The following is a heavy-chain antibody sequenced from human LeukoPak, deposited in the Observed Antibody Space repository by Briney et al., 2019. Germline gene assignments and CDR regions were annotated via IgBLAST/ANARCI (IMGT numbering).Heavy chain of an antibody. CDR3: AKDGSHSGSYYWNAFDI. V-gene: IGHV3-23*01. Sequence: PGGSLRLSCAASGFTFSTYAINWVRQAPGKGLEWVSGISGSGGSTYHADSVKGRFTISRDNSKNTLYLQMNSLRAEDTAVYYCAKDGSHSGSYYWNAFDIWGQGTMVTVSS. CDR2: ISGSGGST. D-gene: IGHD1-26*01. CDR1: GFTFSTYA. J-gene: IGHJ3*02.